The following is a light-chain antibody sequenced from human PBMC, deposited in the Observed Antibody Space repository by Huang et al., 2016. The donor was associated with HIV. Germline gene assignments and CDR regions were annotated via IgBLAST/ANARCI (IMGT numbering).Light chain of an antibody. Sequence: DIVMTQSPDYVAVSLGERATINGKSRQSVLKSSNNKKYLAWDQQKPGQPPNLLIYWASTRESWVPDRFIGSGSGTDVTLTISSLQAEDVAVYYCQQYHSIPLSFGGGTKVEIK. V-gene: IGKV4-1*01. CDR1: QSVLKSSNNKKY. CDR2: WAS. J-gene: IGKJ4*01. CDR3: QQYHSIPLS.